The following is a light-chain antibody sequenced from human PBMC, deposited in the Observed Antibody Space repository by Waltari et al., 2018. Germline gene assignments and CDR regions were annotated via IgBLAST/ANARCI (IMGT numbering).Light chain of an antibody. CDR1: QSVLHSSNNKNY. Sequence: DIVMTQSPDSLAVSLGERATINCKSSQSVLHSSNNKNYLAWYQQKPGQPPKLLIYWASTRESWVPDRFSGSGSGTDFTLTITSLQAEDGAVYHCQQYESSPRTFGQGTKVEI. V-gene: IGKV4-1*01. CDR3: QQYESSPRT. CDR2: WAS. J-gene: IGKJ1*01.